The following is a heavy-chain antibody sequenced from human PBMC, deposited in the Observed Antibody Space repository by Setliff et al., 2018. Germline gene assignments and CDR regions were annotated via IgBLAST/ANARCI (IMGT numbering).Heavy chain of an antibody. Sequence: GASVKVSCKASGYTFTRYYMHWVRQAPGQGLEWMGIINPSGGSTSYAQKFQGRVTMTRNTSISTAYMDLSSLRFEDTAVYYCARAQSWSGGPYYFDNWGQGTLVTVS. CDR3: ARAQSWSGGPYYFDN. CDR1: GYTFTRYY. V-gene: IGHV1-46*01. D-gene: IGHD3-3*01. J-gene: IGHJ4*02. CDR2: INPSGGST.